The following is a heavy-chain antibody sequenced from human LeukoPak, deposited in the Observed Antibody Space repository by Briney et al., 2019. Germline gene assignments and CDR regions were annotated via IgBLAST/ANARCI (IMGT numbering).Heavy chain of an antibody. CDR1: GFTFSSYS. CDR2: ISSSSSTI. J-gene: IGHJ3*02. V-gene: IGHV3-48*01. CDR3: AREMSSGYYYDAFDI. Sequence: GGSLRLSCAASGFTFSSYSMNWVRQAPGKGLEWVSYISSSSSTIYYADSVKGRFTISRDNAKNSLYLQMNSLRAEDTAVYYCAREMSSGYYYDAFDIWGQGTMVTVSS. D-gene: IGHD3-22*01.